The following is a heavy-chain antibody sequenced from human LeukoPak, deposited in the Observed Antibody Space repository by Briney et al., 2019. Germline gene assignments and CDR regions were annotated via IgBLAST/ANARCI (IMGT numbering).Heavy chain of an antibody. CDR1: GGSMSSGTYY. J-gene: IGHJ3*02. CDR2: ST. Sequence: PSETLSLTCTVSGGSMSSGTYYWGWIRQPPGKGLEWIGSSTYYNPSLKSRVTISVDTSKNQFSLKLSSVTAADTAVYYCARQWLVILSDAFDIWGPGTMVIVSS. V-gene: IGHV4-39*01. D-gene: IGHD6-19*01. CDR3: ARQWLVILSDAFDI.